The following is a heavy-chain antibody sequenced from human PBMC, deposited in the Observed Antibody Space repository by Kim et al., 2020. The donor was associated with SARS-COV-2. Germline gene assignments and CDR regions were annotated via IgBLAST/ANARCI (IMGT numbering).Heavy chain of an antibody. V-gene: IGHV3-7*01. J-gene: IGHJ4*02. CDR3: VRDGFSTNWSLDC. D-gene: IGHD3-3*01. Sequence: DSVEGRFTISRDDAKNSLYLEMNGLRVEDTAVYYCVRDGFSTNWSLDCWGQGTLVSVSS.